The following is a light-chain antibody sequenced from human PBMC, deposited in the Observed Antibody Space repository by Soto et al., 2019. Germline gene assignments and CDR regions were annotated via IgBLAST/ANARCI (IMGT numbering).Light chain of an antibody. CDR2: AAS. Sequence: ILVNQCPRCLSASVLDRVTLTCRAIQSISSYLNWFQQKPGKPPRLLIYAASSLQSGVPSRFSGSGSGTDFTLTISSLQPEDFATYSCQQSYNSPQTFGQGTKVDNK. CDR1: QSISSY. J-gene: IGKJ1*01. CDR3: QQSYNSPQT. V-gene: IGKV1-39*01.